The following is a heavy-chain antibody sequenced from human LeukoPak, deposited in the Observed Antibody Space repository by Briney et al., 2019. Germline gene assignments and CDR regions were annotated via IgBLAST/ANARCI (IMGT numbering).Heavy chain of an antibody. CDR2: ISSNGGST. D-gene: IGHD1-26*01. CDR3: AREVVVVGATGGGFDY. CDR1: GFTFSSYA. J-gene: IGHJ4*02. Sequence: GGSLRLSCSASGFTFSSYAMHWVRQAPGKGLEYVSAISSNGGSTYYADSVKGRFTISRDNSKNTLYLQMNSLRAEDTAVYYCAREVVVVGATGGGFDYWGQGTLVTVSS. V-gene: IGHV3-64*04.